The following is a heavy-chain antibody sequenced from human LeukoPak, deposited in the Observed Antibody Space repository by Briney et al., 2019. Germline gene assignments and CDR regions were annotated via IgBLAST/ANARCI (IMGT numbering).Heavy chain of an antibody. CDR1: GFTFRNYE. V-gene: IGHV3-48*03. J-gene: IGHJ3*02. CDR2: ISGSGTTT. Sequence: GGSLRLSCGASGFTFRNYEMNWVRQAPGKGLEWVSFISGSGTTTYYAASVQGRFTISRDNAKDSLYLQMNSLRAEDTAVYYCASNDYYDTSGQWFDAFDIWGQGTMVTVSS. D-gene: IGHD3-22*01. CDR3: ASNDYYDTSGQWFDAFDI.